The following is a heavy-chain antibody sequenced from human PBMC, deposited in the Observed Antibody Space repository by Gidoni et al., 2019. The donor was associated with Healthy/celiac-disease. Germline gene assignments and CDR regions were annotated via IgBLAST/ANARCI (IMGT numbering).Heavy chain of an antibody. D-gene: IGHD3-9*01. V-gene: IGHV4-38-2*02. J-gene: IGHJ4*02. CDR3: ARGGYFDWLLYPSY. CDR2: IDHSGST. Sequence: QVQLQESGPGLVKPSETLSLTCTVSGYSISSGYYWGWIRQPPGKGLEWIGSIDHSGSTYYNPSLKSRVTISVDTSKNQFSLKLSSVTAADTAVYYCARGGYFDWLLYPSYWGQGTLVTVSS. CDR1: GYSISSGYY.